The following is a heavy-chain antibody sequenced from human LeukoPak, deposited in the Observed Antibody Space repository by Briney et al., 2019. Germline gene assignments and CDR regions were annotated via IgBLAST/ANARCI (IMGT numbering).Heavy chain of an antibody. J-gene: IGHJ4*02. V-gene: IGHV3-74*01. CDR2: INSGGSWT. Sequence: GGSLRLSCAASGFTFDDYGMSWVRQAPGKGLVWVSHINSGGSWTSYADSVKGRFTISKDNAKNTVYLQMNSLRAEDTAVYYCVSFYETYWGRGTLVTVSS. D-gene: IGHD2/OR15-2a*01. CDR3: VSFYETY. CDR1: GFTFDDYG.